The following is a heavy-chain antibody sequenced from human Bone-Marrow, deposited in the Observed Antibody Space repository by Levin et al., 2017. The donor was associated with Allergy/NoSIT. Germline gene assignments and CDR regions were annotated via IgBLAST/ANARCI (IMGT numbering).Heavy chain of an antibody. CDR2: FNPEDGET. CDR1: GYTLTELS. D-gene: IGHD4-11*01. Sequence: GASVKVSCKVSGYTLTELSMYWVRQAPGKGLEWMGGFNPEDGETIYAQKFQGRVSMTEDSSTDTAYMELSSLSPEDTAVYYCASEQELRGFDYWGQGTLVTVSS. CDR3: ASEQELRGFDY. V-gene: IGHV1-24*01. J-gene: IGHJ4*02.